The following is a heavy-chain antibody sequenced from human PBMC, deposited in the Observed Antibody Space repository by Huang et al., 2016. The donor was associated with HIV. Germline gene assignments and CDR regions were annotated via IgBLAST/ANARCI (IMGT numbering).Heavy chain of an antibody. V-gene: IGHV3-30*18. CDR1: GFIFSNFG. CDR3: AKESRWFSDFDQ. D-gene: IGHD2-15*01. Sequence: QVQLVESGGGVVQPGTSLRLSCAASGFIFSNFGMHWVRPAPGTGLEWVAVISYDGRSDRYSDSVKGRFTISRDNDKNTLSLEMNRLRHDDTAVYYCAKESRWFSDFDQWGQGTLVTVSS. CDR2: ISYDGRSD. J-gene: IGHJ5*02.